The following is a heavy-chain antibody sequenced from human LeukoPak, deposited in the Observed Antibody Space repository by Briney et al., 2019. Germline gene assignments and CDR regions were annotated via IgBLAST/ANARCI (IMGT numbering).Heavy chain of an antibody. Sequence: GGSMRLSCAASGFTVSSNYMSWVRQAPGRGLEWVSVIYSGGSTYSADSVKGRFTISRDNSKNTLYLQRNSLRAEDTAVYYWARGSRAAASTLDYWGQGTLVTVSS. V-gene: IGHV3-53*01. CDR2: IYSGGST. CDR3: ARGSRAAASTLDY. CDR1: GFTVSSNY. D-gene: IGHD6-13*01. J-gene: IGHJ4*02.